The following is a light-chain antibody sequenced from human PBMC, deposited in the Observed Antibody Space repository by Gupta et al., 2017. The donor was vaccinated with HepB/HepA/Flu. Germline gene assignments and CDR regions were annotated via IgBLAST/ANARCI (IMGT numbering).Light chain of an antibody. J-gene: IGKJ5*01. CDR1: QSLLHRNEYNS. Sequence: DIVVTQSPLSLPVNPGEPASISCRSSQSLLHRNEYNSLDWYLQKAGQSPQLLIYMGSTRASGVPDRFSGSGSGTDFTLTISRVEAEDVGIYYCMQALQTPITFGQGTRLEIK. V-gene: IGKV2-28*01. CDR2: MGS. CDR3: MQALQTPIT.